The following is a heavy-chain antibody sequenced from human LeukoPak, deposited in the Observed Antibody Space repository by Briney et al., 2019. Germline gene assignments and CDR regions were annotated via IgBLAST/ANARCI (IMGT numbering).Heavy chain of an antibody. Sequence: PGGSLRLSCVASGFTFSSYEMNWVRQAPGKGLEWVSSITSSSSYIYYADSVKGRFTISRDNAKSSLYLQMNSLRDEDTAVYYCARDPYSGNYGDYYYYYMDVWGKGTTVTISS. CDR3: ARDPYSGNYGDYYYYYMDV. J-gene: IGHJ6*03. V-gene: IGHV3-21*01. CDR1: GFTFSSYE. CDR2: ITSSSSYI. D-gene: IGHD1-26*01.